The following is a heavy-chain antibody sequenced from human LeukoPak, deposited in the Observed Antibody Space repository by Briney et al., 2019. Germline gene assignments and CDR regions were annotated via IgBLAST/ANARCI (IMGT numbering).Heavy chain of an antibody. Sequence: ASVKVPHLASGYTFTAYYMHWVRQAPGQGLEWMGWIDSKNGDTKYAQKFQSRLIITRDTSIGIAYMELRSLISDDTAVYYCAGEAYCSGGRCSVQRVACWGQRATVTVSS. CDR2: IDSKNGDT. CDR3: AGEAYCSGGRCSVQRVAC. V-gene: IGHV1-2*02. J-gene: IGHJ4*02. D-gene: IGHD2-15*01. CDR1: GYTFTAYY.